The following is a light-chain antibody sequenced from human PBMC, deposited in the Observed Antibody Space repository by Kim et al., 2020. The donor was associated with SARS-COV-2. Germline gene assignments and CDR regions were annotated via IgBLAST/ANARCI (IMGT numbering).Light chain of an antibody. J-gene: IGKJ1*01. CDR3: QQYENSPWT. CDR2: GAS. V-gene: IGKV3-20*01. Sequence: IVLTQSPGPLSLSPGERATLSCRASQSVSSMYLAWYQQKPGQAPRLLIYGASSRATGIPDRFSGSGSGTDFTLTISRLEPEDCAVYYCQQYENSPWTFGQVTKVDIK. CDR1: QSVSSMY.